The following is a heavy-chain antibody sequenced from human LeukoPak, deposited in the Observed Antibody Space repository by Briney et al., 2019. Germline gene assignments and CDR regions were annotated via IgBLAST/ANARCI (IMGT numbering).Heavy chain of an antibody. CDR1: GFGFSDSY. Sequence: PGGSLRLSCVVSGFGFSDSYMTWLRQTPGKGLEWLAYISGSGSDIYYADSVKGRFTISRDNAKNSLYLQMNSLRPDDTALYYCSTDPRLLIYWGHGTLVTVSS. V-gene: IGHV3-11*01. J-gene: IGHJ4*01. CDR3: STDPRLLIY. D-gene: IGHD2-8*01. CDR2: ISGSGSDI.